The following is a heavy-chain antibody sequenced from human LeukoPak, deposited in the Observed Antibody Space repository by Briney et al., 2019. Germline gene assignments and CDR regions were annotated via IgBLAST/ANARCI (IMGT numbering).Heavy chain of an antibody. V-gene: IGHV4-39*01. Sequence: KASETLSLTCTVSGGSISSGSHHWGWFRQSPGKGLEWIGSIYDSRTIYYNPSLNSRVTISAVTSKNQFSLQLNSVTAADTAVYYCARHDGRSGGTMGALDSWGQGSLVTVPS. D-gene: IGHD4-23*01. CDR2: IYDSRTI. CDR3: ARHDGRSGGTMGALDS. J-gene: IGHJ4*02. CDR1: GGSISSGSHH.